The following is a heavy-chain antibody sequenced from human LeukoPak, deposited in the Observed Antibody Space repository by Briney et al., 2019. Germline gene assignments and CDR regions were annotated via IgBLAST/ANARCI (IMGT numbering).Heavy chain of an antibody. D-gene: IGHD6-19*01. J-gene: IGHJ6*03. V-gene: IGHV4-61*02. Sequence: PSGTLSLTCTVSGGSISSGSYYWSWIRQPAGKGLEWIGRIYTSGSTNYNPSLKSRVTISVDTSKNQFSLKLSSVTAADTAVYYCARRLGYYYYYMDVWGKGTTVTVSS. CDR2: IYTSGST. CDR3: ARRLGYYYYYMDV. CDR1: GGSISSGSYY.